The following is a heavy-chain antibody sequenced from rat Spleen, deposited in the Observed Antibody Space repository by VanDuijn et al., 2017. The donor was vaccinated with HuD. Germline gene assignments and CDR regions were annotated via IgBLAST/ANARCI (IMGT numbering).Heavy chain of an antibody. V-gene: IGHV5-31*01. D-gene: IGHD1-12*02. CDR2: ITDTGGHT. CDR3: TGDLDYYDGSYYVNWFAY. Sequence: EVQLVESGGGLVQPGRSLKLSCAASGFTFSNYGMAWVRQAPGKGLEWVASITDTGGHTYYQDSVTGRFTISRDNAKSTLYLQMNSLRSEDTATYYCTGDLDYYDGSYYVNWFAYWGQGTLVTVSS. CDR1: GFTFSNYG. J-gene: IGHJ3*01.